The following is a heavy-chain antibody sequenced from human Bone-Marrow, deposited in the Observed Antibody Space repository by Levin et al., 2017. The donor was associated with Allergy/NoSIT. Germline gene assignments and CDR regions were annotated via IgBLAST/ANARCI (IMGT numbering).Heavy chain of an antibody. CDR3: ARGDNSGLFLDS. V-gene: IGHV3-13*01. CDR1: GFTFSDYD. CDR2: IGSAGVT. Sequence: GESLKISCAASGFTFSDYDIHWVRQAPGRGLEWVSIIGSAGVTFYSDSVKGRFSVSRENAKNSLYLQMNNLGAGDTALYYCARGDNSGLFLDSWGQGTLVTVSS. J-gene: IGHJ4*02. D-gene: IGHD6-19*01.